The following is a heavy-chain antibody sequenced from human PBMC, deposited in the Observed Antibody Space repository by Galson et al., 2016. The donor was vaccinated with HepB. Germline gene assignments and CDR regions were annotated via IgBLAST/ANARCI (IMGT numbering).Heavy chain of an antibody. CDR3: AIGGGGGVRDFDP. CDR2: VYTAGNT. J-gene: IGHJ5*02. D-gene: IGHD3-16*01. Sequence: ETLSLTCTVTGASLRDPYWSWIRQPAGEGLEWIGRVYTAGNTHVNPTLRGRVTLSADTSKNQLSLSLKSVTAADTAVYYCAIGGGGGVRDFDPWGQGAQVTVSS. V-gene: IGHV4-4*07. CDR1: GASLRDPY.